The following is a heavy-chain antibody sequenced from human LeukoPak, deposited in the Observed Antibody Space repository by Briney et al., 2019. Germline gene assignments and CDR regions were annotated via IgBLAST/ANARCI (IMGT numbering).Heavy chain of an antibody. D-gene: IGHD6-13*01. CDR1: GYTFTGYY. CDR2: INPNSGGT. V-gene: IGHV1-2*02. J-gene: IGHJ5*02. CDR3: ARAPSGRQQLVESWFDP. Sequence: ASVKVSCKASGYTFTGYYMHWVRQAPGQGLEWMGWINPNSGGTNYAQKFQGRVTMTRDTSISTAYMELSRLRSDDTAVCYCARAPSGRQQLVESWFDPWGQGTLVTVSS.